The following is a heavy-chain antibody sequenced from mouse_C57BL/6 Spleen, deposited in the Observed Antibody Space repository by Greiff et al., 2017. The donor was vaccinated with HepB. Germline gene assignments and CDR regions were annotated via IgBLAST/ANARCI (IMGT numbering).Heavy chain of an antibody. V-gene: IGHV1-69*01. D-gene: IGHD1-1*01. CDR1: GYTFTSYW. CDR3: ARSGVVGYYFDY. J-gene: IGHJ2*01. CDR2: IDPSDSYT. Sequence: VQLQQPGAELVMPGASVKLSCKASGYTFTSYWMHWVKQRPGQGLEWIGEIDPSDSYTNYNQKFKGKSTLTVDKSSSTAYMQLSSLTSEDSAVYYCARSGVVGYYFDYWGQGTTLTVSS.